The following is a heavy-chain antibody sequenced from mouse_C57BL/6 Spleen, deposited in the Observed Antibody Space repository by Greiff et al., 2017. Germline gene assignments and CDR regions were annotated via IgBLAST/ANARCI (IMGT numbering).Heavy chain of an antibody. V-gene: IGHV1-5*01. Sequence: EVQLQESGTVLARPGASVKMSCKTSGYTFTSYWMHWVKQRPGQGLEWIGAIYPGNSDTSYNQKFKGKAKLTAVTSASTAYMELSSLTSEDSAVYYCARGAYYSNYEWFAYWGQGTLVTVSA. CDR2: IYPGNSDT. J-gene: IGHJ3*01. CDR3: ARGAYYSNYEWFAY. CDR1: GYTFTSYW. D-gene: IGHD2-5*01.